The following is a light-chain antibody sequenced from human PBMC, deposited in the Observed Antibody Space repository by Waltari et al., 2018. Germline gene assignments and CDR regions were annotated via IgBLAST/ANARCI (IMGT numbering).Light chain of an antibody. J-gene: IGKJ4*01. V-gene: IGKV1-12*01. Sequence: DVHMTQSPSSVSASVGDRVTISCRASQGLSTWLAWYQQKPGRAPKLLIHTSSILQSGVPSRFSGSGSVTDFTLTISSLQSEDFAVYYCQQYNNWPLTFGGGTKVEIK. CDR3: QQYNNWPLT. CDR1: QGLSTW. CDR2: TSS.